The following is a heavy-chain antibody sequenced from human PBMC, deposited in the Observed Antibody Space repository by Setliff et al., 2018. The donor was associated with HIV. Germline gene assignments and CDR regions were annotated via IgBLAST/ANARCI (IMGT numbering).Heavy chain of an antibody. V-gene: IGHV3-48*04. CDR3: VRDFHDSSGYSDF. D-gene: IGHD3-22*01. CDR2: ITSGSDIV. J-gene: IGHJ4*02. CDR1: GFTFSSYA. Sequence: GGSLRLSCAASGFTFSSYAMHWVRQAPGKGLEWVSYITSGSDIVYYADSVKCRFTISRDNARNSLYLQMNSLRVEDTAVYYCVRDFHDSSGYSDFWGQGTLVTVSS.